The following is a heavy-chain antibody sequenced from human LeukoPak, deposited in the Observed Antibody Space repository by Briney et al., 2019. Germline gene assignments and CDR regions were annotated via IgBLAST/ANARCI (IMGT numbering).Heavy chain of an antibody. CDR1: GVSISSYY. J-gene: IGHJ4*02. V-gene: IGHV4-59*01. CDR2: IYYSGST. D-gene: IGHD3-16*01. CDR3: ARGGGWGREKYFDY. Sequence: SETLSLTCIVSGVSISSYYWSWIRQPPGKRLEWIGYIYYSGSTSYNPSLKSRVIISVDTSKNQFSLKLSSVTAADTALYYCARGGGWGREKYFDYWGQGTLVTVSS.